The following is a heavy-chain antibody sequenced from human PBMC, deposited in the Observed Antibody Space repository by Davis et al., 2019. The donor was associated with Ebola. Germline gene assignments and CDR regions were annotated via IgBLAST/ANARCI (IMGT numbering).Heavy chain of an antibody. D-gene: IGHD5-18*01. V-gene: IGHV1-2*06. Sequence: ASVKVSCKASGYTFTGYYMHWVRQAPGQGLEWMGRINPNSGGTNYAQKFQGRVTMTRDTSISTAYMELSRLRSDDTAVYYCARWVSGYSYGRQDYYYYYGMDVWGKGTTVIVSS. CDR3: ARWVSGYSYGRQDYYYYYGMDV. J-gene: IGHJ6*04. CDR2: INPNSGGT. CDR1: GYTFTGYY.